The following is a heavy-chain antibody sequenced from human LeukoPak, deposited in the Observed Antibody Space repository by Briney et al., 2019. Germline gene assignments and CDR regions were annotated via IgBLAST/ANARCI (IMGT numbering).Heavy chain of an antibody. V-gene: IGHV3-9*01. D-gene: IGHD5/OR15-5a*01. Sequence: GGSLRLSCAASGFTFDDFAMHWVRQAPGKGLEWVSSINWDSGNRRYADSVKGRFTISRDNAKNSLYLQMNSLRPEDTAFYYCAKEESFHDKVFDYWGQGTLVTVSS. CDR2: INWDSGNR. CDR1: GFTFDDFA. J-gene: IGHJ4*02. CDR3: AKEESFHDKVFDY.